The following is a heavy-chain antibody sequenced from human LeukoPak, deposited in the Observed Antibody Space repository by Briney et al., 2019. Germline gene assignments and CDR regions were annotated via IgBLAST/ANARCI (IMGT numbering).Heavy chain of an antibody. J-gene: IGHJ4*02. CDR2: IYYSGST. CDR3: ARETGSGSYDSILDY. Sequence: SETLSLTCTVSGGSISRGDYYWSWIRQPPGKGLEWIGYIYYSGSTYPNPSLKSRVTISVDTSKNQFPLKLSSVTAADTAVYYCARETGSGSYDSILDYWGQGTLVTVSS. D-gene: IGHD3-10*01. CDR1: GGSISRGDYY. V-gene: IGHV4-30-4*01.